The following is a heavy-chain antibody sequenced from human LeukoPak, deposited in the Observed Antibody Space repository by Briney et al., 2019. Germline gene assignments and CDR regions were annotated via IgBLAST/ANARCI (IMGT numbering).Heavy chain of an antibody. V-gene: IGHV3-7*03. CDR3: ARAGSSSWYICD. D-gene: IGHD6-13*01. J-gene: IGHJ4*02. Sequence: GGSLRLSCAASGFTFSSYWMSWVRQAPGKGLEWVAIIKQDGSERYYVDSVKGRFTISRDNAKNSLYLQMNSLRAEDTAVYYCARAGSSSWYICDWGRGTLVTVSS. CDR1: GFTFSSYW. CDR2: IKQDGSER.